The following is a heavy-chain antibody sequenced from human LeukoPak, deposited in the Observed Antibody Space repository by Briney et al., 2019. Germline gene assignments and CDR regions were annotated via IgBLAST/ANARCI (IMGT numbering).Heavy chain of an antibody. V-gene: IGHV1-69*04. J-gene: IGHJ4*02. D-gene: IGHD4-17*01. CDR1: GGTFSSYA. Sequence: ASVKVSCKASGGTFSSYAISWVRQAPGQGLEWMGRIIPILGIANYAQKFQGRVTMTRDTSTSTVYMELSSLRSEDTAVYYCAIYDYGGNSDDYWGQGTLVTVSS. CDR3: AIYDYGGNSDDY. CDR2: IIPILGIA.